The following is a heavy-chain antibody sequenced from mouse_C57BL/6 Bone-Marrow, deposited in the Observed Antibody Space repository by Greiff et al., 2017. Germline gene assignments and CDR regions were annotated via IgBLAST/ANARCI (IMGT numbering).Heavy chain of an antibody. Sequence: EVQLQEPGAELVKPGASVKLSCTASGFNFNGYYIHWVKQRTEQGLEWIGRIYPDDGETKYAPKFQNKATITSDTSSNTAYLQLSSLTSEDTAVYYCTRSHIYYGTNDWGQGTTLTVSA. CDR3: TRSHIYYGTND. D-gene: IGHD1-1*01. CDR1: GFNFNGYY. V-gene: IGHV14-2*01. J-gene: IGHJ2*01. CDR2: IYPDDGET.